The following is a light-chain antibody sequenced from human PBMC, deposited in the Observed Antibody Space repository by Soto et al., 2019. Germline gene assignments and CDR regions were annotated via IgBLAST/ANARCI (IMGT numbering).Light chain of an antibody. Sequence: QSVLTQPRSVSGSPGQSVTISCTGTSSDVGGYNYVSWYQQHPGKAPKLMIYDVSKRPSGVPDRFSGSKSGNTASLTISGLQAEDEADYDCCSYARSYTYVFGTVTKVTVL. CDR3: CSYARSYTYV. J-gene: IGLJ1*01. CDR2: DVS. CDR1: SSDVGGYNY. V-gene: IGLV2-11*01.